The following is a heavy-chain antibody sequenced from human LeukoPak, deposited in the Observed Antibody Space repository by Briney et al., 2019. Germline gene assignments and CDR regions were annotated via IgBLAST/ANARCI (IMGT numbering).Heavy chain of an antibody. CDR3: ARDGHCSSTSCLPNYYYYYMDV. D-gene: IGHD2-2*01. CDR2: ISAYNGNT. Sequence: ASVKVSCKASGYTFTSYGISWVRQAPGQGLEWMGWISAYNGNTNYAQKLQGRVTMTTDTSTSTAYMELRSLRSDDTAVYYCARDGHCSSTSCLPNYYYYYMDVWGKGTTVTVSS. CDR1: GYTFTSYG. V-gene: IGHV1-18*01. J-gene: IGHJ6*03.